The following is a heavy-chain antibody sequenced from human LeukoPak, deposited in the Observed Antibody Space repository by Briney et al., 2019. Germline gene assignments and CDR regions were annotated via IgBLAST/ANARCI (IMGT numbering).Heavy chain of an antibody. D-gene: IGHD5-12*01. V-gene: IGHV3-30*04. CDR1: GFTFNSYA. J-gene: IGHJ4*02. CDR3: AGDQLAYSGYDTLFDY. Sequence: PGGSLRLSCAASGFTFNSYAIHWVRQAPGKGLEWVAVISYDGSNKYYADSVKGRFTISRDNSKNTLYLQLNSLRPEDTAVYYCAGDQLAYSGYDTLFDYWGQGTLVTVSS. CDR2: ISYDGSNK.